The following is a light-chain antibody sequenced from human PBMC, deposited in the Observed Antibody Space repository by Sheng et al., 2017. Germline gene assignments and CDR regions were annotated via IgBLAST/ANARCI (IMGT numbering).Light chain of an antibody. V-gene: IGKV3D-20*02. Sequence: EIVLTQSPGTLSLSPGERATLSCRASQSVSSNFLAWYQQNPGQAPRLLIYGASNRATGIPARFSGSGSGTDFTLTISSLEPEDFAVYYCQQRYNWPLTFGGGTKVEIK. CDR2: GAS. CDR1: QSVSSNF. CDR3: QQRYNWPLT. J-gene: IGKJ4*01.